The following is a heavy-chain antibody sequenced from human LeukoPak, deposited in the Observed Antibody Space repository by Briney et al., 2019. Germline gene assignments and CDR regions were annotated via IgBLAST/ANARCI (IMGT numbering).Heavy chain of an antibody. D-gene: IGHD4-17*01. Sequence: GGSLRLSCAASGFTFSSYAMSWVRQAPGKGLEWVSAISGSGASTYYIDSVKGRFTISRDNSKNTLYLQMNSLRAEDTAVYHCAKDYHGEVAVDYWGQGTLVTVSS. CDR1: GFTFSSYA. J-gene: IGHJ4*02. CDR2: ISGSGAST. V-gene: IGHV3-23*01. CDR3: AKDYHGEVAVDY.